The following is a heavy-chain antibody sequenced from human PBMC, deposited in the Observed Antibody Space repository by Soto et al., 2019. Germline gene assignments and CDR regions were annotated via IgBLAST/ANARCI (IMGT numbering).Heavy chain of an antibody. CDR3: ARSDGYCSGGSCYGWFDP. V-gene: IGHV3-66*01. D-gene: IGHD2-15*01. J-gene: IGHJ5*02. Sequence: GGSLRLSCAASGFTVSSNYMSWVRQAPGKGLEWVSVIYSGGSTYYADSVKGRFTISRDNSKNTLYLQMNSLRAEDTAVYYFARSDGYCSGGSCYGWFDPWGQGTLVTVSS. CDR1: GFTVSSNY. CDR2: IYSGGST.